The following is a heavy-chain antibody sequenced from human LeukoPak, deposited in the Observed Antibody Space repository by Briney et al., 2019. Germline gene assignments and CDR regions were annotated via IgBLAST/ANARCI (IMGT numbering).Heavy chain of an antibody. J-gene: IGHJ4*02. D-gene: IGHD4-23*01. CDR3: VRGNDYGGPHY. CDR2: IDRDGSRI. CDR1: GFTFSSYW. Sequence: GGSLRLSCAVSGFTFSSYWMHWVRQAPGKGLVWVSRIDRDGSRINYADSVKGRFTISRDNGKNTLFLQMDSLRAEDAAVYYCVRGNDYGGPHYWGQGTLVTVSS. V-gene: IGHV3-74*01.